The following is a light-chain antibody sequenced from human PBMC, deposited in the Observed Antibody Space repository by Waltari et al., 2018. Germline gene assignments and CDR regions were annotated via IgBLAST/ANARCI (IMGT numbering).Light chain of an antibody. CDR3: QQYNNWPLLT. Sequence: EIVMSQFPATMSVSLGEIATISCRASKSVSSNLAWYQQKPGQALRLLIYGASTRATGIPARFSGSGSGAEFTLTISSLQSEYFAFYYCQQYNNWPLLTFGGGTKVEIK. J-gene: IGKJ4*01. V-gene: IGKV3-15*01. CDR2: GAS. CDR1: KSVSSN.